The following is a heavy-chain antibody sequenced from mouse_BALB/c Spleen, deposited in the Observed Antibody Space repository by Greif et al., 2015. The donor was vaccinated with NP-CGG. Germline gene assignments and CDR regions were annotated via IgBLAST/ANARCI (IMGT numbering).Heavy chain of an antibody. J-gene: IGHJ3*01. V-gene: IGHV3-6*02. D-gene: IGHD2-10*01. CDR2: ISYDGSN. CDR3: ATYYGNYLAWFAY. Sequence: EVKLQESGPGLVKPSQSPSLTCSVTGYSITSGYYWNWIRQFPGNKLEWMGYISYDGSNNYNPSLKNRISITRDTSKNQFFLKLNSVTTEDTATYYCATYYGNYLAWFAYWGQGTLVTVSA. CDR1: GYSITSGYY.